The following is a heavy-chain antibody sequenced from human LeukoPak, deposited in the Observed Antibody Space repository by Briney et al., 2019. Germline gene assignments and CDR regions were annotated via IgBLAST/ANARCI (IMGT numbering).Heavy chain of an antibody. CDR3: AGETSGYDPWDYYYYYMDV. V-gene: IGHV3-48*01. D-gene: IGHD5-12*01. CDR1: GFTFSSYS. CDR2: ISSSSSTI. J-gene: IGHJ6*03. Sequence: GGSLRLSCAASGFTFSSYSMNWVRQAPGKGLEWVSYISSSSSTIYYADSVKGRFTISRDNAKNSLYLQMNSLRAEDTAVYYCAGETSGYDPWDYYYYYMDVWSKGTTVTVSS.